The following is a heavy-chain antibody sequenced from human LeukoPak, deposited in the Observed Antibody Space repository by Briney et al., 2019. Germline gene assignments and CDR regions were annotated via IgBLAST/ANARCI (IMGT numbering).Heavy chain of an antibody. CDR2: IYSIGST. V-gene: IGHV3-53*01. CDR3: ARDRVYRGREDALDI. D-gene: IGHD5/OR15-5a*01. J-gene: IGHJ3*02. Sequence: GGSLTLSCAASGFIVSSSFMSWLRQAPGGGREWGSVIYSIGSTFYRDSVKGRFTISRDNSKNTLYLHMNGLRTEDTAVYYCARDRVYRGREDALDIWGQGTMVTVSS. CDR1: GFIVSSSF.